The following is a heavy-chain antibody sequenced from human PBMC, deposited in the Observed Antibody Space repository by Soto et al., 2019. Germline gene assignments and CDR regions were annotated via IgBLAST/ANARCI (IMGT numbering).Heavy chain of an antibody. D-gene: IGHD3-9*01. V-gene: IGHV4-61*08. CDR1: GDSVSSGASH. CDR2: IYHNATA. Sequence: QVQLQESGPGLLKPSETLSLTCTVSGDSVSSGASHWTWIRQSPGKGLEWIGYIYHNATADCNPSLKSRVSISVDTSKNQFSLKLTSATTADTAVYYCARLDWSTPKIGVWGQGTTVTVSS. J-gene: IGHJ6*02. CDR3: ARLDWSTPKIGV.